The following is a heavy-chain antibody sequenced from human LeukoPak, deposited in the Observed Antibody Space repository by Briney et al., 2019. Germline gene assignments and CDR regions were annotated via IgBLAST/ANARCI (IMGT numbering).Heavy chain of an antibody. V-gene: IGHV3-30*18. CDR2: ISYDGSNK. CDR1: GLTFSSYG. J-gene: IGHJ4*02. D-gene: IGHD6-13*01. CDR3: AKDTAAGTGYLDY. Sequence: PGGSLRLSCAASGLTFSSYGMHWVRQAPGKGLEWVAVISYDGSNKYYADSVKGRFTISRDNSKNTLYLQMNSLRAEDTAVYYCAKDTAAGTGYLDYWGQGTLVTVSS.